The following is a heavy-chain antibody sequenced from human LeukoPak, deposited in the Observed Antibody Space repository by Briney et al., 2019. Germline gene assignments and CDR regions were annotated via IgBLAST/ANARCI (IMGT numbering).Heavy chain of an antibody. Sequence: SENLSLTCTVSGSSISSAYYWGWIRQPPGKGLEWIASIYHSGNTYYNPPLKSRVTISVDTSKNQFSLKLSPVTAADTAVYYCAKEITGGLYYMDVWGKGTSVTVSS. J-gene: IGHJ6*03. CDR2: IYHSGNT. D-gene: IGHD3-10*01. V-gene: IGHV4-38-2*02. CDR1: GSSISSAYY. CDR3: AKEITGGLYYMDV.